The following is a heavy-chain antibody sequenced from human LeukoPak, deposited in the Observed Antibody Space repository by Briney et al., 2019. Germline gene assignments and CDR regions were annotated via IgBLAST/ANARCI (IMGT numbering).Heavy chain of an antibody. CDR1: GFTFSSYA. CDR2: ISDTGATT. CDR3: AKDRTSDY. J-gene: IGHJ4*02. V-gene: IGHV3-23*01. Sequence: PGGSLRLSCAGSGFTFSSYAMSWVRQAPGKGLEWVSAISDTGATTYDADSVKGRFTISRDNSKNTLYLQMNSLRAEDTAVYYCAKDRTSDYWGQGTLVTVSS.